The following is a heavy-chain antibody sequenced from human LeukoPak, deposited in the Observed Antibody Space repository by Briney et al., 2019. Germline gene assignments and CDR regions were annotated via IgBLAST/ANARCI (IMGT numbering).Heavy chain of an antibody. Sequence: SETLSLTCTASGVSITNYYWSWIRQPPGKGLEWIGYIYYTGSTNYNLSLRSRVTISVDTSKNQFSLKLRSVTAADTAVYYCARGGRYYDSSGCFDYWGQGTLVTVSS. CDR1: GVSITNYY. CDR2: IYYTGST. D-gene: IGHD3-22*01. J-gene: IGHJ4*02. V-gene: IGHV4-59*01. CDR3: ARGGRYYDSSGCFDY.